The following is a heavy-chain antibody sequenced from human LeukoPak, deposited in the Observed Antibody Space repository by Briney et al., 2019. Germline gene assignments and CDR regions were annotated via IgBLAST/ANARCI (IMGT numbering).Heavy chain of an antibody. J-gene: IGHJ4*02. CDR3: TTKVIRGNSGDDYDD. V-gene: IGHV3-30*03. D-gene: IGHD5-12*01. CDR2: ISSDGNDK. Sequence: GGSLRLSCVASGVTFRSYGMHWVRQAPGKGLEWVALISSDGNDKFTVSRDDSKSTLYLQMNSLRAEDTAVYYCTTKVIRGNSGDDYDDWGQGTLVTVSS. CDR1: GVTFRSYG.